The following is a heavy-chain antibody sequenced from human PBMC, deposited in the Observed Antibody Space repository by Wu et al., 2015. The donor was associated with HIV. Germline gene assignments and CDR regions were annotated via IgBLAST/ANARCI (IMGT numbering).Heavy chain of an antibody. D-gene: IGHD3-22*01. CDR1: GYTFTSYG. V-gene: IGHV1-18*01. CDR3: ARDISSLYYDSRRGSFDI. CDR2: ISGDDGKT. Sequence: QVQLVQSGGEVKKVGASVKVSCKASGYTFTSYGISWVRQAPGQRPEWMGWISGDDGKTKYAQKIQDRVTMTTDTSTSTAYLEMRSLRSDDTAVYYCARDISSLYYDSRRGSFDIWGQGTNGHRLF. J-gene: IGHJ3*02.